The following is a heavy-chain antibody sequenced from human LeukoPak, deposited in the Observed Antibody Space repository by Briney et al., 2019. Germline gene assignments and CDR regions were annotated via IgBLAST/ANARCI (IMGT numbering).Heavy chain of an antibody. J-gene: IGHJ6*02. V-gene: IGHV3-49*04. CDR1: GFTFGDHA. CDR3: TRGPRQLWLYYGMDV. D-gene: IGHD5-18*01. Sequence: GRSLRLSCTASGFTFGDHAMGWVRQAPGKGLEWVGFIRSKAYGGTTEYAASVKGRFTISRDDSKSIAYLQMNSLKTEDTAVYYCTRGPRQLWLYYGMDVWGQGTTVIVTS. CDR2: IRSKAYGGTT.